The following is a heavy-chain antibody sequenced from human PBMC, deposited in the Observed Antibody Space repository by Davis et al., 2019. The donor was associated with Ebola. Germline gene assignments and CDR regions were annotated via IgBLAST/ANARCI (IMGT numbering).Heavy chain of an antibody. CDR2: ISSSSSYI. D-gene: IGHD6-19*01. CDR3: AGGKGAVAGRYYYYGMDV. V-gene: IGHV3-21*04. Sequence: GESLKISCAASGFTFSYYSMNWVRQAPGKGLEWVSSISSSSSYIYYADSVKGRFTISRDNAKNSLYLQMNSLRAEDTAVYYCAGGKGAVAGRYYYYGMDVWGKGTTVTVSS. J-gene: IGHJ6*04. CDR1: GFTFSYYS.